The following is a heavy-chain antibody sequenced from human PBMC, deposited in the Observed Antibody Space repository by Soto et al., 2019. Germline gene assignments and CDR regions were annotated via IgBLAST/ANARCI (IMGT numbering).Heavy chain of an antibody. D-gene: IGHD6-13*01. CDR2: IYHSGST. V-gene: IGHV4-4*02. Sequence: SETLSLTCTVSGGSISGYYWSWVRQPPGKGLEWIGEIYHSGSTNYNPSLKSRVTISVDKSKNQFSLKLSSVTAADTAVYYCASGPRPGIAAAGTRFDYWGQGTLVTVSS. CDR1: GGSISGYY. J-gene: IGHJ4*02. CDR3: ASGPRPGIAAAGTRFDY.